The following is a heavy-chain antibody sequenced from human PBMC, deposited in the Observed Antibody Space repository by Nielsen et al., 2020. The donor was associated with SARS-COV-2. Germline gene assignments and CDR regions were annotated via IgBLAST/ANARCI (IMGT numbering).Heavy chain of an antibody. CDR3: ARATPRLGELSSGGAFDI. CDR2: INAGNGNT. V-gene: IGHV1-3*01. D-gene: IGHD3-16*02. J-gene: IGHJ3*02. CDR1: GYTFTSYA. Sequence: ASVKVSCKASGYTFTSYAMHWVRQAPGQRLEWMGWINAGNGNTKYSQKFQGRVTMTRDTSTSTVYMELSSLRSEDTAVYYCARATPRLGELSSGGAFDIWGQGTMVTVSS.